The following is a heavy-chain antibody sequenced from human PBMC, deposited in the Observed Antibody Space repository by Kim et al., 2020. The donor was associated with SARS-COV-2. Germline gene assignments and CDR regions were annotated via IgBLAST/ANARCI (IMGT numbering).Heavy chain of an antibody. V-gene: IGHV3-21*01. CDR1: GFTFSSYS. CDR2: ISSSSNYI. Sequence: GGSLRLSCAASGFTFSSYSMSWVRQAPGKGLEWVSAISSSSNYIYYADSVRGRFTISRDNAKNSLYLQMNSLRAEDTAVYYCARRDSSVWVCFDPWGQGTLVTVSS. CDR3: ARRDSSVWVCFDP. D-gene: IGHD6-13*01. J-gene: IGHJ5*02.